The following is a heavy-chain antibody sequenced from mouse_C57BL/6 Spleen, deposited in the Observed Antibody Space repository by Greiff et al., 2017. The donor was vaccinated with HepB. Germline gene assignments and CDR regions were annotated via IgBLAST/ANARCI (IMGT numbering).Heavy chain of an antibody. Sequence: EVKLVESGAGLVKPGGSLKLSCAASGFTFSSYAMSWVRQTPEKRLEWVAYISSGGDYIYYADTVKGRFTISRDNARNTLYLQMSSLKSEDTAMYYCTRDGVLWYFDVWGTGTTVTVSS. V-gene: IGHV5-9-1*02. CDR1: GFTFSSYA. CDR3: TRDGVLWYFDV. CDR2: ISSGGDYI. J-gene: IGHJ1*03. D-gene: IGHD2-14*01.